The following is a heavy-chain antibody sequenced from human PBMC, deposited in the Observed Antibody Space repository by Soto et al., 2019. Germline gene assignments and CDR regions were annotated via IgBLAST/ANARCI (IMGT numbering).Heavy chain of an antibody. V-gene: IGHV1-69*01. Sequence: QVQLVQSGAEVKKPGSSVKVSCKASGGTFSSYAISWVRQAPGQGLEWMGGIIPIFGPANYAQKFQGRVTITADESTSTAYMELSSLRSEDTAVYYCAEGGYCSGGSCYLGRDWFDPWGQGTLVTVSS. D-gene: IGHD2-15*01. CDR2: IIPIFGPA. CDR1: GGTFSSYA. J-gene: IGHJ5*02. CDR3: AEGGYCSGGSCYLGRDWFDP.